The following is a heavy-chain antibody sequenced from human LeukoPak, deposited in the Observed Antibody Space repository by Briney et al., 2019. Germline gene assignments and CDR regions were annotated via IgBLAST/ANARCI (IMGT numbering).Heavy chain of an antibody. CDR2: IYSGGST. Sequence: PGGSLRLSCAASGFTVSSNYMSWVRQAPRKGLGWVSVIYSGGSTYYADSVKGRFTISRDNSKNTLYLQMNSLRAEDTAVYYCARWGYSYGYGFDYWGQGTLVTVSS. D-gene: IGHD5-18*01. J-gene: IGHJ4*02. CDR1: GFTVSSNY. CDR3: ARWGYSYGYGFDY. V-gene: IGHV3-53*01.